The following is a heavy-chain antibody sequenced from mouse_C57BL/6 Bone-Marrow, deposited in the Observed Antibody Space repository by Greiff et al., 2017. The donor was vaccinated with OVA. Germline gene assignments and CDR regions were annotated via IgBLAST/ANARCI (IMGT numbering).Heavy chain of an antibody. D-gene: IGHD2-2*01. CDR1: GYAFTNYL. Sequence: QVQLQQSGAELVRPGTSVKVSCKASGYAFTNYLIEWVKQRPGQGLEWIGVINPGSGGTNYNEKFKGKATLTADKSSSTAYMQLSSLTSEDSAVYFCARWFPLDYWGQGTTLTVSS. CDR2: INPGSGGT. J-gene: IGHJ2*01. CDR3: ARWFPLDY. V-gene: IGHV1-54*01.